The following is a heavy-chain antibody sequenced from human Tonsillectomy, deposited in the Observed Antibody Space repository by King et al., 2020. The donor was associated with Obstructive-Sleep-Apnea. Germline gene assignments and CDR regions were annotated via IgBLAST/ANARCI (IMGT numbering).Heavy chain of an antibody. D-gene: IGHD3-3*01. J-gene: IGHJ4*02. Sequence: QLQESGPGLVKPSETLSLTCTVSGYSISSGYYWGWIRQPPGKGLEWIGSIYHSGSTYYNPALKSRVTIPVDTSKNQFSLKLSSVTAADTAVYYCASTYDFWSGYPRGYFDYWGQGTLVTVSS. CDR1: GYSISSGYY. V-gene: IGHV4-38-2*02. CDR2: IYHSGST. CDR3: ASTYDFWSGYPRGYFDY.